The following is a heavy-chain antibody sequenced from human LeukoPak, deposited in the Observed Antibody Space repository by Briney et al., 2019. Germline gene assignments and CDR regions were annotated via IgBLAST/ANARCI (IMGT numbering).Heavy chain of an antibody. V-gene: IGHV1-46*01. CDR1: GYTFTSYY. J-gene: IGHJ3*02. D-gene: IGHD2-2*01. Sequence: ASVKVSCKASGYTFTSYYMHWVRQAPGQGLEGMGMINPSGGSTSYAQKFQGRVTMTRDTSTSTVYMELSSLRSEDTAVYYCARSPGSVVPAAMRGAFDIWGQGTMVTVSS. CDR2: INPSGGST. CDR3: ARSPGSVVPAAMRGAFDI.